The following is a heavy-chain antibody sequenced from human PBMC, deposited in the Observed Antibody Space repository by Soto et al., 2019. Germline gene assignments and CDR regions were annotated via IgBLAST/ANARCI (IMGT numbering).Heavy chain of an antibody. CDR2: INHSGST. Sequence: SETLSLTCAVYGGSFSGYYWSWIRQPPGKGLEWIGEINHSGSTNYNPPLKSRVTISVDTSKNQFSLKLSSVTAADTAVYYCARGIRAVANFDYWGQGTLVTVSS. CDR3: ARGIRAVANFDY. D-gene: IGHD6-19*01. CDR1: GGSFSGYY. J-gene: IGHJ4*02. V-gene: IGHV4-34*01.